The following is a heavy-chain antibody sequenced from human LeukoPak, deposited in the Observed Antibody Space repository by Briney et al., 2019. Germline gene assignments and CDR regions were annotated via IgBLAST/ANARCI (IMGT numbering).Heavy chain of an antibody. D-gene: IGHD5-12*01. CDR2: IYHSGST. CDR3: ARGGYSGLDYSI. J-gene: IGHJ4*02. V-gene: IGHV4-59*01. CDR1: GGSLSTYY. Sequence: SETLSLTCTVSGGSLSTYYWNWIRQPPGKGLEWIGYIYHSGSTKCNPSLKRRITISVDTSKNQFSLEGSSLTAADTAVYYCARGGYSGLDYSIWGQGTLVTVSS.